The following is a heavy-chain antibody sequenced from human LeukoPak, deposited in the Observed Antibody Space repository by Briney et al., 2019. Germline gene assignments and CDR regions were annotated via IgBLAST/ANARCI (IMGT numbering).Heavy chain of an antibody. D-gene: IGHD2-2*01. V-gene: IGHV3-30*03. J-gene: IGHJ4*02. CDR2: ISYDGTNK. CDR1: GFTFSSYG. CDR3: ARARIGVAGFFDY. Sequence: GGSLRLSCAASGFTFSSYGMHWVRQAPGKGLEWVAVISYDGTNKFYADSVKGRFTISRDNSKNTLFLQMNSLRAEDTAVYYCARARIGVAGFFDYWGQGTLVTVSS.